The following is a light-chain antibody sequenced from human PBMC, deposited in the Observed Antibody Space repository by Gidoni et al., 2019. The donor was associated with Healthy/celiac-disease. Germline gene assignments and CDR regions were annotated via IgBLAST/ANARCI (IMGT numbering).Light chain of an antibody. CDR3: CSYAGSYTLV. V-gene: IGLV2-11*01. J-gene: IGLJ2*01. CDR2: DVS. Sequence: QSALTQPRSLSGSPGQSVTISCTGTSSDVGGYNSVSWYQQHQGKAPKLMIYDVSKRPSGVPDRFSGSKSGNTASLTISGLQAEDEADYYCCSYAGSYTLVFGGGTKLTVL. CDR1: SSDVGGYNS.